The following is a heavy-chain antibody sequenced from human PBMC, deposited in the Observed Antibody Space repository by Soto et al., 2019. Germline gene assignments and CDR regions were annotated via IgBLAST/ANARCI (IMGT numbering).Heavy chain of an antibody. D-gene: IGHD2-2*01. CDR2: IDKSGGDT. CDR1: GFTFTNYL. V-gene: IGHV3-23*05. J-gene: IGHJ4*02. CDR3: AIDTYSRSWYF. Sequence: EVQLLESGGGLVQPGGSLRLSCAASGFTFTNYLMKWVRQAPGKGLEWVASIDKSGGDTYYADSVKGRFTISRDNSKNRLYLQMNGLRAEDTAPYYCAIDTYSRSWYFWGQGTLVTVSS.